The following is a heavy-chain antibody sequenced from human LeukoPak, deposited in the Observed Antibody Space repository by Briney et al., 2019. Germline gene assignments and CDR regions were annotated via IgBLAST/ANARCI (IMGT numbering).Heavy chain of an antibody. CDR1: GFTFSSYA. CDR3: AKDWRGIVGALGY. Sequence: PGGSLRPSCAASGFTFSSYAMSWVRQAPGKGLEWVSAISGSGGSTYYADSVKGRFTISRDNSKNTLYLQMNSLRAEDTAVYYCAKDWRGIVGALGYWGQGTLVTVSS. V-gene: IGHV3-23*01. CDR2: ISGSGGST. D-gene: IGHD1-26*01. J-gene: IGHJ4*02.